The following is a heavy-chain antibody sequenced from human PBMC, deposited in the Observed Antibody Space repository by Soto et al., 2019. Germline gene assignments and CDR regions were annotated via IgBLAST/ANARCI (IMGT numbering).Heavy chain of an antibody. CDR1: GFTFSSYG. V-gene: IGHV3-30*03. CDR3: AIGAHLPFDP. J-gene: IGHJ5*02. Sequence: QVQLVESGGGVVQPGRSLRLSCAASGFTFSSYGMHWVRQAPGKGLEWVAVISYDGSNKYYADSVKGRFTISRDNSKNTLYLQMNSLRAEDTAVYYCAIGAHLPFDPWGQGTLVTVSS. CDR2: ISYDGSNK. D-gene: IGHD1-26*01.